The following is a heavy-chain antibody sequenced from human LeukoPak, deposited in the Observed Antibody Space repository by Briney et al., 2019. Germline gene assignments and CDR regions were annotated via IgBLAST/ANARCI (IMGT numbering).Heavy chain of an antibody. V-gene: IGHV3-21*01. CDR2: ISSSSSYI. D-gene: IGHD2-15*01. Sequence: GGSLRLSCAASGFTFSSYSMNWVRQAPGKGLEWVSSISSSSSYIYYADSVKGRFTISRDNAKNSLYLQMNSLRAEDTAVYYCARGRYCSGGSCYKSFDYWGQGTLVTVSS. J-gene: IGHJ4*02. CDR1: GFTFSSYS. CDR3: ARGRYCSGGSCYKSFDY.